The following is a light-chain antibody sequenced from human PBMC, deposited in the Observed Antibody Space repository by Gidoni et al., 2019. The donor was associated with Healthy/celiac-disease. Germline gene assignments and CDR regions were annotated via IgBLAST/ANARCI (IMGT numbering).Light chain of an antibody. CDR1: QSISSW. J-gene: IGKJ2*04. V-gene: IGKV1-5*03. Sequence: DIQMTQSPSTLSASVGDRVTITCRASQSISSWLAWYQQKPGKAPKLLIYKAYSLESGVPSRFSGSGSGTEFTLTISSLQPDDFATYYCHGGSFGQGTKLEIK. CDR3: HGGS. CDR2: KAY.